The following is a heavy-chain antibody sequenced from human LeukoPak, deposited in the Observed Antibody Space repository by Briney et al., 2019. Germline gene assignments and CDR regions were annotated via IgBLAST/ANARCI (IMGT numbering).Heavy chain of an antibody. J-gene: IGHJ5*02. V-gene: IGHV1-69*01. CDR3: AREYLTGYYPVGLNWFDP. CDR2: IIPIFGTA. Sequence: SVKVSRKASGDTFSSYVISWVRQAPGQGLEWMGGIIPIFGTANYAQKFQGRVTITADESTSTAYMELSSLRSEDTAVYYCAREYLTGYYPVGLNWFDPWGQGTLVTVSS. CDR1: GDTFSSYV. D-gene: IGHD3-9*01.